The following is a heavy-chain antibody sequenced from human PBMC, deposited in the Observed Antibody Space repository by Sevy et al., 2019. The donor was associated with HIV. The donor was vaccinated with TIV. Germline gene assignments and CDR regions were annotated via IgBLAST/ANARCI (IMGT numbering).Heavy chain of an antibody. CDR3: AKDRGYSYSSIDF. J-gene: IGHJ4*02. CDR2: ISWNSGPI. V-gene: IGHV3-9*01. D-gene: IGHD5-18*01. Sequence: GGSLRLSCAASEFILDDYAMHWVRQVPGRGLQWVSGISWNSGPIDYADSVKGRFTMSRDNAKNSLYLQMNNLRLEDTALYYCAKDRGYSYSSIDFWGQGTLVTVSS. CDR1: EFILDDYA.